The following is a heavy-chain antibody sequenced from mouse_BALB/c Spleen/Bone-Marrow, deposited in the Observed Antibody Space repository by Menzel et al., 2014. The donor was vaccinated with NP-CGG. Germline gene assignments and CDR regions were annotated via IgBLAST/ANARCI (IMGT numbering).Heavy chain of an antibody. Sequence: EVKVVESGGGLVKPGGSLKLSCAASGFTLSDYYMYWVRQTPEKRLEWVATISDGGSYTFYPDSVKGRFTISRDNAKNNLYLQMSSLKSEDTAVYYCARDGDYTYAWFAYWGQGTLVTVSA. CDR1: GFTLSDYY. D-gene: IGHD2-14*01. CDR2: ISDGGSYT. CDR3: ARDGDYTYAWFAY. V-gene: IGHV5-4*02. J-gene: IGHJ3*01.